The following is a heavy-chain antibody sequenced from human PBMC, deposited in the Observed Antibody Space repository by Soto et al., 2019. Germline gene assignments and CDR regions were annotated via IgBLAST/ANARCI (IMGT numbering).Heavy chain of an antibody. Sequence: SETLSLTCAVYGGSFSGYYWSWIRQPPGKGLEGIGEINHSGSTNYNPSLKSRVTISVDTSKNQFSLKLSSVTAADTAVYYCARASITMVRGVILDHDAFDIWGQGTMVTVSS. CDR1: GGSFSGYY. CDR2: INHSGST. CDR3: ARASITMVRGVILDHDAFDI. D-gene: IGHD3-10*01. J-gene: IGHJ3*02. V-gene: IGHV4-34*01.